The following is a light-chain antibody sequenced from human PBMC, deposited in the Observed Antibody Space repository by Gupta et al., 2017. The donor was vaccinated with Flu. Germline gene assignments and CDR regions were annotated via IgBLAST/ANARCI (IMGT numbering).Light chain of an antibody. V-gene: IGKV2-30*01. Sequence: SSCKGLVYSDGSTTLHWYQQRPGQTPRLLIYLVSHRGTGVPDRFSGSGSGTEFTLTISRVEAEDVGVYFCMQGGHPPWAFGQGTKVEIK. J-gene: IGKJ1*01. CDR1: KGLVYSDGSTT. CDR3: MQGGHPPWA. CDR2: LVS.